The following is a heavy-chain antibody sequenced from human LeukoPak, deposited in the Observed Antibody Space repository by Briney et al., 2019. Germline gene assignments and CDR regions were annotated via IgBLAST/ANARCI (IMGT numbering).Heavy chain of an antibody. CDR3: AVSWSGYYTLDY. D-gene: IGHD3-3*01. J-gene: IGHJ4*02. CDR1: GGSISSSSYY. CDR2: IYYSGST. Sequence: PSETLSLTCTVSGGSISSSSYYWSWIRQPPGKGLEWIGSIYYSGSTYYNPSLKSRVTMSVDTSKNQFSLKLSSVTAADTAVYYCAVSWSGYYTLDYWGQGTLVTVSS. V-gene: IGHV4-39*01.